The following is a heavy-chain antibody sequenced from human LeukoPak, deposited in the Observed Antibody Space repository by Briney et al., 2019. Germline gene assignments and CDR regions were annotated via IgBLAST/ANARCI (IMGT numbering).Heavy chain of an antibody. CDR3: TSDEGEDTSY. Sequence: GGSLRLSCAASGFTVSSNYMSWVRQAPGKGLEWVGVIRSKAYGGTAEYAASVKGRFIISRDDSKSIAYLQMSSLKTEDTAVYYCTSDEGEDTSYWGQGTLVTVSS. D-gene: IGHD1-26*01. J-gene: IGHJ4*02. V-gene: IGHV3-49*04. CDR1: GFTVSSNY. CDR2: IRSKAYGGTA.